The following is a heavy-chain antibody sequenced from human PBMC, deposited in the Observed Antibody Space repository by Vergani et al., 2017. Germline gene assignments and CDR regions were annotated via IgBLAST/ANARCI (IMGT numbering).Heavy chain of an antibody. V-gene: IGHV1-69*06. J-gene: IGHJ3*02. Sequence: QVQLVQSGAEVKKPGSSVKVSCKASGGTFSSYAISWVRQAPGQGLEWMGGIIPIFGTANYAQKFQERVTITRDMSTSTAYMELSSLSSEDTAVYYCAAIAVSSGWIDAFDIWGQGRMVTVSS. CDR1: GGTFSSYA. D-gene: IGHD6-19*01. CDR2: IIPIFGTA. CDR3: AAIAVSSGWIDAFDI.